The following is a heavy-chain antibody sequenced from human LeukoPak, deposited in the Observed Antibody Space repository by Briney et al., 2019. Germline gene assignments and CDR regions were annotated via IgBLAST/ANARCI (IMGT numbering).Heavy chain of an antibody. CDR2: IYTSGGT. Sequence: SETLSLTCTVSGGSISSYYWNWIRQPAGKGLECIGRIYTSGGTNYNPSLKSRVTMSVDTSKNQFSLKLSSVTAADTAVYYCARGRYYYDSSGYTEAFNIWGQGTIVTVSS. V-gene: IGHV4-4*07. J-gene: IGHJ3*02. CDR1: GGSISSYY. D-gene: IGHD3-22*01. CDR3: ARGRYYYDSSGYTEAFNI.